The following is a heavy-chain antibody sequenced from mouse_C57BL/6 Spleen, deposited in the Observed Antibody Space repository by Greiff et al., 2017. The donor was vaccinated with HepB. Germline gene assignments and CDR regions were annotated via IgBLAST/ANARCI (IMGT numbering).Heavy chain of an antibody. D-gene: IGHD2-3*01. J-gene: IGHJ4*01. Sequence: EVHLVESGGGLVKPGGSLKLSCAASGFTFSSYAMSWVRQTPEKRLEWVATISDGGSYTYYPDNVKGRFTISRDNAKNNLYLQMSHLKSEDTAMYYCARDRDGYYDRVMDYWGQGTSVTVSS. CDR2: ISDGGSYT. CDR3: ARDRDGYYDRVMDY. CDR1: GFTFSSYA. V-gene: IGHV5-4*01.